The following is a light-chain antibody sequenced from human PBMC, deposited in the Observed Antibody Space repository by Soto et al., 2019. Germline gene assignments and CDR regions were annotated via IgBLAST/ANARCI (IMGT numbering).Light chain of an antibody. CDR1: SSNIGSNT. V-gene: IGLV1-44*01. J-gene: IGLJ1*01. CDR2: SNT. Sequence: QSVLTQPPSVSETPGQRVTISCSGGSSNIGSNTVNWYRQLPETAPKLLIDSNTQRPSGVPDRFSGSKSGTSASLAISGLQSEDEADYYCAVWDDSLNGCVFGTGTKLTVL. CDR3: AVWDDSLNGCV.